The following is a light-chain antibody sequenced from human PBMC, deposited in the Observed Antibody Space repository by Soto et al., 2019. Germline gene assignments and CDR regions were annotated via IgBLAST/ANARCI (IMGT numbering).Light chain of an antibody. J-gene: IGLJ2*01. CDR1: SSDVGDYKY. CDR2: EVD. Sequence: QSALTQPHSASGSPGQSVTISCTGTSSDVGDYKYVSWYQQHPGKAPKLMIYEVDKRPSGVPDRFSGSKSGNTASLAVSGLQAEDEADYFCSSYAGSNVIFGGGTKLTVL. V-gene: IGLV2-8*01. CDR3: SSYAGSNVI.